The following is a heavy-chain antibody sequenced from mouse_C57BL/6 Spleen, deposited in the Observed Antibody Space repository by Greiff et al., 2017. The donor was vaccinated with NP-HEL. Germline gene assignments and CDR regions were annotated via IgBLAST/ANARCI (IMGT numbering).Heavy chain of an antibody. CDR2: ISDGGSYT. CDR3: AREGWLLRYFDV. V-gene: IGHV5-4*01. Sequence: EVKLVESGGGLVKPGGSLKLSCAASGFTFSSYAMSWVRQTPEKRLEWVATISDGGSYTYYPDNVKGRFTISRDNAKNNLYLQMSHLKSEDTAMYYCAREGWLLRYFDVWGTGTTVTVSS. D-gene: IGHD2-3*01. CDR1: GFTFSSYA. J-gene: IGHJ1*03.